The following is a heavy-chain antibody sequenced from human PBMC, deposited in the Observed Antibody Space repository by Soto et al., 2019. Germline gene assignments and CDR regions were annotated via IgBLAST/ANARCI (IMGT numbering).Heavy chain of an antibody. V-gene: IGHV4-4*02. J-gene: IGHJ6*02. CDR2: KHHSGST. D-gene: IGHD6-19*01. Sequence: QVHLQESDPGLVKPSGTLSLTCGVSGGSINNGYWWTWVRQPPGKGLEWIGEKHHSGSTNYNLSLKSRVSISLDKSKNQFSLILSSVTAADTAVYYCAYSSGWWRLDVWGQGTTVTVSS. CDR3: AYSSGWWRLDV. CDR1: GGSINNGYW.